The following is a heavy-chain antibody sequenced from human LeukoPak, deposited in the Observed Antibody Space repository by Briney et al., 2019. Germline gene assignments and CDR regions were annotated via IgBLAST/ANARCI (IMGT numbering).Heavy chain of an antibody. CDR2: IYHSGST. V-gene: IGHV4-38-2*01. CDR1: GYSISSGYY. J-gene: IGHJ4*02. D-gene: IGHD3-22*01. Sequence: SETLSLTCAVSGYSISSGYYWGWIRQPPGKGLEWIGSIYHSGSTYYNPSLKSRVTISVDTSKNQFSLKLSSVTAADTAVYYCARAGYDSSGYSDYWGQGTLVTVSS. CDR3: ARAGYDSSGYSDY.